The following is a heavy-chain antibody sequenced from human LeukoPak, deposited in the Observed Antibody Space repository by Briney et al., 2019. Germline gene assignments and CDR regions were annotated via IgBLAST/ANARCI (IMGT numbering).Heavy chain of an antibody. Sequence: SETLSLTCTVSGGSVSSGTYYWSWMRQPRGKGLEWIGYIYYSGSTNYSPSLKSRVTISVDTSKNQFSLKVSSVTAADTAVHYCARVGTLSYYYGMDVWGQGTTVTVSS. D-gene: IGHD7-27*01. J-gene: IGHJ6*02. CDR1: GGSVSSGTYY. CDR3: ARVGTLSYYYGMDV. V-gene: IGHV4-61*01. CDR2: IYYSGST.